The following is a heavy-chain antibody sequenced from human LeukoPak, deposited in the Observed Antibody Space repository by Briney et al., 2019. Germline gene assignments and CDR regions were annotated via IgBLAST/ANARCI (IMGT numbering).Heavy chain of an antibody. CDR2: ISWNSGSI. V-gene: IGHV3-9*01. CDR3: AKDRGSITMVRGEFDY. D-gene: IGHD3-10*01. Sequence: GGSLRLSCAASGFTFDDYAMHWVRQAPGKGLEWVSGISWNSGSIGYADSVKGRFTISRDNAKNSLYLQMNSLRAEDTALYYCAKDRGSITMVRGEFDYWGQGTLVTVSS. J-gene: IGHJ4*02. CDR1: GFTFDDYA.